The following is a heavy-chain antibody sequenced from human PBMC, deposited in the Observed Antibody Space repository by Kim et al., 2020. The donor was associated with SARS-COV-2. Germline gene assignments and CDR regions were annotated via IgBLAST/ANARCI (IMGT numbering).Heavy chain of an antibody. J-gene: IGHJ6*02. CDR2: INHSGST. D-gene: IGHD3-3*01. CDR3: ARGWSGYSYYYYYGMDV. V-gene: IGHV4-34*01. CDR1: GGSFSGYY. Sequence: SETLSLICAVYGGSFSGYYWSWIRQSPGKGLEWIGEINHSGSTNYNPSLKSRVTISVDTSKNQFSLKLSSVTAADTAVYYCARGWSGYSYYYYYGMDVWGQGTTVTVSS.